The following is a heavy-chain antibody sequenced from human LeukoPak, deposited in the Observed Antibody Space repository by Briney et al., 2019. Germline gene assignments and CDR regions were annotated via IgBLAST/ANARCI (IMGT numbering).Heavy chain of an antibody. J-gene: IGHJ4*02. CDR1: GGSFSGYY. CDR2: INHSGST. Sequence: KSSETLSLTCAVYGGSFSGYYWSWIRQPPRKGLEWIGEINHSGSTNYDPSLKSRVTISVDTSKNQFSLKLSSVTAADTAVYYCARVYYDSSGYYYFDYWGQGTLVTVSS. V-gene: IGHV4-34*01. CDR3: ARVYYDSSGYYYFDY. D-gene: IGHD3-22*01.